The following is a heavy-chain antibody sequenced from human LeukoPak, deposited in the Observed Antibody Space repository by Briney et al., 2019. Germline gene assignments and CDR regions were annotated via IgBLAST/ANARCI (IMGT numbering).Heavy chain of an antibody. CDR2: ISYDGSNK. J-gene: IGHJ5*02. D-gene: IGHD6-19*01. V-gene: IGHV3-30-3*01. CDR1: GFTFSSYA. Sequence: PGGSLRLSCAASGFTFSSYAMHWVRQAPGKGLEWVAVISYDGSNKYYADSVKGRFTISRDNSKNTLYLQMNSLRAEDTAVYYCARGSSGWSGWFDPWGQGTLVTVSS. CDR3: ARGSSGWSGWFDP.